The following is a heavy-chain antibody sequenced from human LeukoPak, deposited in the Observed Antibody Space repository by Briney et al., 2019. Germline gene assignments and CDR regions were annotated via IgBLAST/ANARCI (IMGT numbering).Heavy chain of an antibody. CDR3: ATWSNSSSSLGYYYYMDV. D-gene: IGHD6-6*01. CDR1: GYTFTGYY. Sequence: ASVKVSCKASGYTFTGYYMHWVRQAPGQGLEWMGWINPNSGGTNYAQKFQGRVTMTRDTSISTAYMELSRLRSDDTAVYYCATWSNSSSSLGYYYYMDVWGKGTTVTVSS. J-gene: IGHJ6*03. V-gene: IGHV1-2*02. CDR2: INPNSGGT.